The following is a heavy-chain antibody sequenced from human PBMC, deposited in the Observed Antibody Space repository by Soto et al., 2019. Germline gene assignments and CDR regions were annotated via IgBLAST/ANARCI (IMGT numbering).Heavy chain of an antibody. CDR1: GGSFSGYY. V-gene: IGHV4-59*01. CDR2: IYYSGST. D-gene: IGHD2-21*02. CDR3: AKDRRARCGDDCFWFDS. Sequence: SETLSLTCAVYGGSFSGYYWSWIRQPPGKGLEWIGYIYYSGSTNYNPSLKSRVTTSVDTSRNQFSLKLSSVTAADTAMYYCAKDRRARCGDDCFWFDSWGQGTRVTVSS. J-gene: IGHJ5*01.